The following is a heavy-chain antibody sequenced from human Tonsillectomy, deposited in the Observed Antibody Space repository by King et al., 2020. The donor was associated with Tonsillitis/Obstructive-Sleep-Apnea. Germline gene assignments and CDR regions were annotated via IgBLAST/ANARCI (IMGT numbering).Heavy chain of an antibody. CDR2: IVVGSGNT. CDR3: AAGQYCSSTSCYPDYYYYYMDV. Sequence: QLVQSGPEVKKPGTSVKVSCKASGFTFTSSAVQWVRQPRGQRLEWIGGIVVGSGNTNYAQKFQERVTITRDMSTSTAYVELSKLRSEDTAVYYCAAGQYCSSTSCYPDYYYYYMDVWGKGTTVTVSS. J-gene: IGHJ6*03. D-gene: IGHD2-2*01. CDR1: GFTFTSSA. V-gene: IGHV1-58*01.